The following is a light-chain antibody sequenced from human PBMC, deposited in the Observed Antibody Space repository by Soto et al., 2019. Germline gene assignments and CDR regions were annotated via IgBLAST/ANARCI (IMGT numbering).Light chain of an antibody. Sequence: DIQMTQSPSSLSASVRDRVTITCRASQSISSYLNWYQQKPGKAPKLLIYDASSLQTGVPSRFSGSGSGTDFTLTINRLEPEDFALYYCQQYGSSPPTFGQGTKVDIK. CDR1: QSISSY. CDR3: QQYGSSPPT. CDR2: DAS. V-gene: IGKV1-39*01. J-gene: IGKJ1*01.